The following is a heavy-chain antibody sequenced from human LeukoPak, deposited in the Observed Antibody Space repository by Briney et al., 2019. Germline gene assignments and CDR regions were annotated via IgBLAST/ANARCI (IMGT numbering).Heavy chain of an antibody. V-gene: IGHV1-69*04. CDR1: GGTFSSYA. D-gene: IGHD6-13*01. CDR3: ARDDIAAAGNWFDP. CDR2: IIPILGIA. Sequence: SVKVSCTASGGTFSSYAISWVRQAPGQGLEWMGRIIPILGIANYAQKFQGRVTITADKSTSTAYMELSSLRSEDTAVYYCARDDIAAAGNWFDPWGQGTLVTVSS. J-gene: IGHJ5*02.